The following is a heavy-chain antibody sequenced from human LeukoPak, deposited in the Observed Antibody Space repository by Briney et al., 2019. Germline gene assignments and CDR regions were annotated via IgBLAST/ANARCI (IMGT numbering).Heavy chain of an antibody. CDR3: ARKTNDAFDI. Sequence: GGSLRLSCAASGFTVSSNYMSWVRQAPGQGLEWVSVIYSGGSKYYADYVVGRFTISRDNSKNTLYLQMNSLRAEDTAVYYCARKTNDAFDIWGQGTMVTVSS. V-gene: IGHV3-66*01. D-gene: IGHD2-8*01. J-gene: IGHJ3*02. CDR2: IYSGGSK. CDR1: GFTVSSNY.